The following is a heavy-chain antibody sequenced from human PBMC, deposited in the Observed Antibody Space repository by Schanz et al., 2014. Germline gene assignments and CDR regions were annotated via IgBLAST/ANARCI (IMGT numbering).Heavy chain of an antibody. CDR1: GFTFDDHG. V-gene: IGHV3-NL1*01. CDR2: IAGSGGGP. CDR3: AKEESPPSLVDY. Sequence: QVQLVESGGGVVQPGRSLRLSCAVSGFTFDDHGMHWVRQLPGKGLEWVSVIAGSGGGPNYTDSVKGRFTVSRDNSKNTVYLQMNSLRAEDTAVYYCAKEESPPSLVDYWGQGTLVTVSS. J-gene: IGHJ4*02.